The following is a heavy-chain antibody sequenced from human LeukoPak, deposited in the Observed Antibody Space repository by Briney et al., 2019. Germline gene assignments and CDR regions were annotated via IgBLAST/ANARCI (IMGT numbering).Heavy chain of an antibody. J-gene: IGHJ4*02. CDR1: GGSISSYY. CDR3: ARSVTTYFDY. V-gene: IGHV4-59*01. Sequence: SETLSLTCTVSGGSISSYYWTWIRQPPGKGLEWIGFIYNSRNTNYNPSLKSRVTISFDTSKNQFSLKLSSVTAADTAVYYCARSVTTYFDYWGQGTLVTVSS. CDR2: IYNSRNT. D-gene: IGHD4-17*01.